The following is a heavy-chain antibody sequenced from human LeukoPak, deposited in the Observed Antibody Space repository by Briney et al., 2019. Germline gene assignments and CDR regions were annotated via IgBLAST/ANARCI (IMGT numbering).Heavy chain of an antibody. Sequence: ASVKVSCKASGYTFTGYYVHWVRQAPGQGLEWMGWINPNSGGTNYAQKFQGRVTMTRDTSISTAYMELSRLRSDDTAVYYCARERTGLRAQYFQHWGQGTLVTVSS. V-gene: IGHV1-2*02. CDR1: GYTFTGYY. CDR3: ARERTGLRAQYFQH. CDR2: INPNSGGT. J-gene: IGHJ1*01. D-gene: IGHD4-17*01.